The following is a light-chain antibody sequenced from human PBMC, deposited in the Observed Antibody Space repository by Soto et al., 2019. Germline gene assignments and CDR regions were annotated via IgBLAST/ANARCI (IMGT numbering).Light chain of an antibody. V-gene: IGLV2-14*01. CDR1: SSDVGGYNY. CDR3: SSYTSSSTNWV. CDR2: DVS. J-gene: IGLJ3*02. Sequence: QSALTQPASVSGSPGQSITISFTGTSSDVGGYNYVSCYQQHPGKAPTLMIYDVSNRPSGVSNRFSGSKSGNTASLTISGLQAEDEADYYCSSYTSSSTNWVFGGGTKLTVL.